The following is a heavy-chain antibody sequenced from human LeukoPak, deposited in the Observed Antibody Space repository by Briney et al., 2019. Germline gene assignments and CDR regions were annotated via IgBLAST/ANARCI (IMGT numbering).Heavy chain of an antibody. CDR1: GFTVSSNY. D-gene: IGHD3-10*01. J-gene: IGHJ6*02. V-gene: IGHV3-53*01. CDR2: IYSGGST. Sequence: GGSLRLSCAASGFTVSSNYMSWVRQAPGKGLEWVSVIYSGGSTYYADSVKGRFTISRDNSKNTLYLQMNSLRAEDTAVYYCASEGDYYCGMDVWGQGTTVTVSS. CDR3: ASEGDYYCGMDV.